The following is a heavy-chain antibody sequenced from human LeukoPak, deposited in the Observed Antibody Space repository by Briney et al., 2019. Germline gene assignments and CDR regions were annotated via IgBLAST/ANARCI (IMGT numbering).Heavy chain of an antibody. V-gene: IGHV3-53*04. CDR3: ARTSYYYDMDV. CDR2: IDSGGTT. J-gene: IGHJ6*02. Sequence: PGESLRLSCAASGSNVTYNYMTWVRQAPGKGLEGVSLIDSGGTTYYSDSLQGRFTVSRHTSNNALFLQMNSLRPEDTAVYYCARTSYYYDMDVWGQGTTVTVSS. CDR1: GSNVTYNY.